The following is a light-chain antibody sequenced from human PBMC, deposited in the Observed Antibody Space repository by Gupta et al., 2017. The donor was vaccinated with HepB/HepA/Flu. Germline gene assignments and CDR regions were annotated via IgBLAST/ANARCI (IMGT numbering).Light chain of an antibody. CDR2: KAS. CDR3: QKYSFDSGET. J-gene: IGKJ1*01. Sequence: DIHLTHSPSTLSGSVRDRVTITCRASQTISNWLDWYQQKPGKAPTLLSYKASTLQSGVPSRFIGGGYGTEFTLTISSLQTDDFATYYCQKYSFDSGETFGQGTKVEI. V-gene: IGKV1-5*03. CDR1: QTISNW.